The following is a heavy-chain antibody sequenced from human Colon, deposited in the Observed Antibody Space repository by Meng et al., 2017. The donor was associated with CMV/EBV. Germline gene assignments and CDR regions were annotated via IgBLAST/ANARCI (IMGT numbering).Heavy chain of an antibody. J-gene: IGHJ6*02. CDR1: GFTVSTNY. CDR3: AKASSNFPYYSMDV. D-gene: IGHD4-11*01. Sequence: GGSLRLSCAASGFTVSTNYMNWVRQAPGKGLEWVSVITGSGNTHYADSVKGRFIISRDTSKNMVNLQMNNLRAEDTALYYCAKASSNFPYYSMDVWGQGTPVTVSS. CDR2: ITGSGNT. V-gene: IGHV3-53*01.